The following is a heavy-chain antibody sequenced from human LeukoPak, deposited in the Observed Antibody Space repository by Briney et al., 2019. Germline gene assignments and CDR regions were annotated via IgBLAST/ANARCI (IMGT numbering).Heavy chain of an antibody. D-gene: IGHD2-15*01. J-gene: IGHJ4*02. V-gene: IGHV3-30*02. CDR1: GFTFSSYG. CDR3: AKTNSDGGQPPDY. CDR2: IWYGGSNK. Sequence: PGGSLRLSCAASGFTFSSYGMHWVRQAPGKGLEWVAVIWYGGSNKYYADSVKGRFTISRDNSKNTLYLQMNSLRAEDTAVYYCAKTNSDGGQPPDYWGQGTLVTVSS.